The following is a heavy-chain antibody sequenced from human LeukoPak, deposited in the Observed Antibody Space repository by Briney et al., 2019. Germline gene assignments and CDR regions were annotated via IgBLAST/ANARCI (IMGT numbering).Heavy chain of an antibody. CDR3: ARGRYDGSGSQPHYFDY. CDR1: GGPISSYY. V-gene: IGHV4-4*07. D-gene: IGHD3-10*01. CDR2: IYTSGST. Sequence: PSETLSLTCTLSGGPISSYYWSWVRQPAGKGPGWIGRIYTSGSTNYNPSLKSRVTMSVDTSKNQFSLKLSSVTAADTAVYYCARGRYDGSGSQPHYFDYWGQGTLVTVSS. J-gene: IGHJ4*02.